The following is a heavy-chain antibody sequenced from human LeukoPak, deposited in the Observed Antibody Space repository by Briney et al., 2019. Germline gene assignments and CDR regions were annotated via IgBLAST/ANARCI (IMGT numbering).Heavy chain of an antibody. CDR1: GFTFSSYS. D-gene: IGHD6-19*01. J-gene: IGHJ4*02. CDR2: ISSSSSYI. CDR3: AREGGIAVVPFDY. V-gene: IGHV3-21*01. Sequence: TGGSLRLSCAASGFTFSSYSMNWVRQAPGKGLEWVSSISSSSSYIYYADSVKGRFTISRDNAKNSLYLQMNSLRAEDTAVYYCAREGGIAVVPFDYWGQGTLVTVSS.